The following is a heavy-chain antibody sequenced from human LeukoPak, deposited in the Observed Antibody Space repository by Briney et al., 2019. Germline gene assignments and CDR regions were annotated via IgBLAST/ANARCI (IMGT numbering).Heavy chain of an antibody. CDR1: GGTFSSYA. J-gene: IGHJ4*02. CDR3: ARDALNHLNCGGDCRPRAFDY. V-gene: IGHV1-69*13. CDR2: IIPILGTA. D-gene: IGHD2-21*01. Sequence: GASVKVSCKASGGTFSSYAISWVRQAPGQGLEWMGGIIPILGTANYAQKFQGRVTITADESTSTAYMELSSLRSEDTAVYYCARDALNHLNCGGDCRPRAFDYWGQGTLVTVSS.